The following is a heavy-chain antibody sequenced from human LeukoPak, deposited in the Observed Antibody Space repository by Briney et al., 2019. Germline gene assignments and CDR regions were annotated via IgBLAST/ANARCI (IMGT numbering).Heavy chain of an antibody. V-gene: IGHV4-39*07. J-gene: IGHJ4*02. CDR1: GGSISSSSYY. CDR3: ARGEAGTTTDFDY. D-gene: IGHD1-26*01. Sequence: SETLSLTCTVSGGSISSSSYYWSWFRQPPGKGLEWIEEINHSGSTNYNPSLKSRVTISMDTSKNQFSLKLSSVTAADTAVYYCARGEAGTTTDFDYWVQGTLVTVSS. CDR2: INHSGST.